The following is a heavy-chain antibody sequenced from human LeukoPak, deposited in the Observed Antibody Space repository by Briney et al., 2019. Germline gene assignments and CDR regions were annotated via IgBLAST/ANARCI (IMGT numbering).Heavy chain of an antibody. D-gene: IGHD3-10*01. CDR3: AKSITGKMVRGVSWGIDY. V-gene: IGHV3-23*01. CDR1: GFTFSSYA. J-gene: IGHJ4*02. Sequence: GGSLRLSCAASGFTFSSYAMSWVRQAPGKGLEWVSAISGSSGSTYYADSVKGRFTISRDNSKNTLYLQMNSLRAEDTAVYYCAKSITGKMVRGVSWGIDYWGQGTLVTVSS. CDR2: ISGSSGST.